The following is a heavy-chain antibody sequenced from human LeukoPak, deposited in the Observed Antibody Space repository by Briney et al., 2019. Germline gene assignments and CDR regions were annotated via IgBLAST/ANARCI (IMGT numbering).Heavy chain of an antibody. J-gene: IGHJ3*02. CDR2: IKQDGGEK. CDR1: GFTSSTYW. D-gene: IGHD3-3*01. CDR3: ARDAFSRISIFGVVSDAFDI. Sequence: GGSLRLSCAASGFTSSTYWMSWVRQVPGKGPEWVANIKQDGGEKYYVDSVKGRFTISRDNAKDSLYLQMNSVRAEDTAVYYCARDAFSRISIFGVVSDAFDIWGQGTMVTVSS. V-gene: IGHV3-7*01.